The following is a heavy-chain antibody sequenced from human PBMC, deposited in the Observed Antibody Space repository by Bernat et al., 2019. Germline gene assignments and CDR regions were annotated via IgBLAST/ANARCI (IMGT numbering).Heavy chain of an antibody. CDR3: ARGPAYYDFWSGYYTSHYFDS. CDR1: GGSTSSGGYY. CDR2: IYYSGST. Sequence: QVQLQESGPGLVKPSQTLSLTRPVSGGSTSSGGYYWSWIRQHPGKGLEWIGYIYYSGSTHYNPSLKSRVNISVDTSKNQFSLKLSSVTAADTAVYYCARGPAYYDFWSGYYTSHYFDSWGQGTLVTVSS. J-gene: IGHJ4*02. D-gene: IGHD3-3*01. V-gene: IGHV4-31*03.